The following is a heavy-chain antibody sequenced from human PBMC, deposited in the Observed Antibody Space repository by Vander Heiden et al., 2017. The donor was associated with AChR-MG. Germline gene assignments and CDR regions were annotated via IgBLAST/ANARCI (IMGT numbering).Heavy chain of an antibody. Sequence: EVQLLESGGGLVQPGGSLRLPCAASGSTFSSYAMGWVRQAPGKGLEWVSAISGSGGSTYYADSVKGRFTISRDNSKNTLYLQMNSLRAEDTAVYYCAKDYCSGGSCYTPHDAFDIWGQGTMVTVSS. CDR3: AKDYCSGGSCYTPHDAFDI. CDR1: GSTFSSYA. V-gene: IGHV3-23*01. J-gene: IGHJ3*02. D-gene: IGHD2-15*01. CDR2: ISGSGGST.